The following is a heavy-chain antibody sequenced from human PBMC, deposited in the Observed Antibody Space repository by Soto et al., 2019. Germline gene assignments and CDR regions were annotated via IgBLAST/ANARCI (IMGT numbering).Heavy chain of an antibody. CDR3: ARVLRSSNTCSFNHWFET. CDR1: VFSIISGSND. D-gene: IGHD2-2*01. CDR2: IYYSGSA. V-gene: IGHV4-31*03. Sequence: TXALSCTFSVFSIISGSNDVSGVRQGPGKVLEWIGNIYYSGSAYYNPSLKSRLTMSLDTSKNRFSMKLTSVTAADTAVYYRARVLRSSNTCSFNHWFETRGQGTLV. J-gene: IGHJ5*02.